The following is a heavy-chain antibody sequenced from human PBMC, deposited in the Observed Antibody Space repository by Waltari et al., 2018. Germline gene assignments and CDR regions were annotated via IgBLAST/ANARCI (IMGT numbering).Heavy chain of an antibody. CDR3: ARDRGRGLYLDT. J-gene: IGHJ4*02. D-gene: IGHD2-15*01. CDR2: VLGSGRT. CDR1: W. V-gene: IGHV4-4*02. Sequence: WGSWGRQPPGKGLEWIGQVLGSGRTNYNPSFASRVTISLDTSTHQFALKMTSATAADTALYYWARDRGRGLYLDTWGQGILVTVSP.